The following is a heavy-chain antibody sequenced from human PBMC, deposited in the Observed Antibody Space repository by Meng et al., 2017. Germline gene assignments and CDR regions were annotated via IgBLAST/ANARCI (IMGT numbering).Heavy chain of an antibody. CDR3: ARATPTIVATMDDAFDI. Sequence: ASVKVSCKASGYTFTGYYMHWVRQAPGQGLEWMGWINPNSGGTNYAQKFQGRVTMTRDTSISTAYMELSSLRSEDTAVYYCARATPTIVATMDDAFDIWGQGTMVTVSS. D-gene: IGHD5-12*01. J-gene: IGHJ3*02. CDR2: INPNSGGT. V-gene: IGHV1-2*02. CDR1: GYTFTGYY.